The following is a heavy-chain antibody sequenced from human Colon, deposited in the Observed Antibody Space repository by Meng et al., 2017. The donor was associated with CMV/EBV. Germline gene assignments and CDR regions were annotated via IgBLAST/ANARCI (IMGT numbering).Heavy chain of an antibody. D-gene: IGHD3-16*01. CDR2: INDSGST. J-gene: IGHJ6*02. V-gene: IGHV4-39*07. CDR3: ARVWGQGGLTNGLDV. CDR1: GGSISSADYY. Sequence: SETLSLTCTVSGGSISSADYYWGWIRQPPGKGLEWIGGINDSGSTYHNPSLKSRVTMSVDTSKTQLSVKLSSVTAADTAVYYCARVWGQGGLTNGLDVWGQGTTVTVSS.